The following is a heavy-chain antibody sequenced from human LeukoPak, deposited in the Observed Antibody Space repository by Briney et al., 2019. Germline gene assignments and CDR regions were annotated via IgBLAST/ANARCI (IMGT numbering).Heavy chain of an antibody. Sequence: ASVKVSCKASGYTFTNYYMHWVRQAPGQGLEWMGWINPNSGGTNYAQKFQGRVTMTRDTSISTAYMELSRLRSDDTAVYYCARPTLGYCSSTSCYGFDPWGQGTLVTVSS. D-gene: IGHD2-2*01. CDR2: INPNSGGT. J-gene: IGHJ5*02. V-gene: IGHV1-2*02. CDR3: ARPTLGYCSSTSCYGFDP. CDR1: GYTFTNYY.